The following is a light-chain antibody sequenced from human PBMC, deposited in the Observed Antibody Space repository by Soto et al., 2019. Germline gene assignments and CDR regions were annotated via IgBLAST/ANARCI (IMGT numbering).Light chain of an antibody. Sequence: DIQLTQSPSFLSASVGDRVTITCRASQGISSYLAWYQQKPGKAPKLLIYAASTLQSGVPSRFSGSGSGTEFTPTSSSLQPEDFATYCCQQHNSYPFTFGPGTKVDIK. CDR2: AAS. CDR3: QQHNSYPFT. V-gene: IGKV1-9*01. CDR1: QGISSY. J-gene: IGKJ3*01.